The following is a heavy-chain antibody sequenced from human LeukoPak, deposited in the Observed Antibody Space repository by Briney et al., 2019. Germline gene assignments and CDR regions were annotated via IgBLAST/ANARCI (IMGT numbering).Heavy chain of an antibody. J-gene: IGHJ4*01. CDR1: GFTFSSAW. D-gene: IGHD2-15*01. V-gene: IGHV3-7*01. CDR2: VNQDGSGK. Sequence: GGSLRLSCAASGFTFSSAWMSWVRQAPGKGLEWVANVNQDGSGKYYVDSVKGRFTISKDNAKNSLYLQMNSLRAEDTAVYYCAKDSVAYCSGGSCTTFDYWGQGALVTVSS. CDR3: AKDSVAYCSGGSCTTFDY.